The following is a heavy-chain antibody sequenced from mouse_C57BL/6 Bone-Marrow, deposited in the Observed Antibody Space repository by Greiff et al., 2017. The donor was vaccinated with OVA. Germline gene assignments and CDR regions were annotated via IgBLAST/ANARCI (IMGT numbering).Heavy chain of an antibody. Sequence: VQLQQPGAELVKPGASVKLSCKASGYTFTSYWMHWVKQRPGQGLEWIGMIHPNSGSTNYNEKFKSKATLTVDKSSSTAYMQLSSLTSEDSAVYYCATAYYSNYRYYYAMDYWGQGTSVTVSS. D-gene: IGHD2-5*01. CDR3: ATAYYSNYRYYYAMDY. J-gene: IGHJ4*01. CDR1: GYTFTSYW. V-gene: IGHV1-64*01. CDR2: IHPNSGST.